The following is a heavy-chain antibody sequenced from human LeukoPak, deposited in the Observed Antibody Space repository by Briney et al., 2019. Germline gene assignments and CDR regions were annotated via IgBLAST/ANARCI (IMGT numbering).Heavy chain of an antibody. Sequence: ASVKVSCKASGYTFTSYDINWVRQATGQGLEWMGWINPNSGNTGYAQKFQGRVTMTRNTSISTAYMELSSLRSEDTAVYYCARGGPLVVTAIVTYYYYYGMDVWGQGTTVTVSS. CDR1: GYTFTSYD. J-gene: IGHJ6*02. D-gene: IGHD2-21*02. CDR3: ARGGPLVVTAIVTYYYYYGMDV. CDR2: INPNSGNT. V-gene: IGHV1-8*01.